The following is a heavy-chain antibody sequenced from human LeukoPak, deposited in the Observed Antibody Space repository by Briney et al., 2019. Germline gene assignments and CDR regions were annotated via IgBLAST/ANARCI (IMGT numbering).Heavy chain of an antibody. V-gene: IGHV3-23*01. Sequence: HSGGSLRLSCAASGFTFSSYAMSWVRQAPGKGLEWVSGISGSGGTTYYADSVKGRFTISRDNSKNTLFLQMNSLRAGDTAAYYCANRGLYSTEGSDYWGQGTLVTVSS. D-gene: IGHD6-13*01. CDR1: GFTFSSYA. CDR3: ANRGLYSTEGSDY. CDR2: ISGSGGTT. J-gene: IGHJ4*02.